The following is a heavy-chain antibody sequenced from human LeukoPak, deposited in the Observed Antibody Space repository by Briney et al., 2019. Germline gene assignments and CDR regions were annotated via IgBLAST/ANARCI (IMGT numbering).Heavy chain of an antibody. CDR3: ARDRGTYFDY. CDR1: GGSISSYY. CDR2: IYYSGST. J-gene: IGHJ4*02. V-gene: IGHV4-59*01. D-gene: IGHD1-26*01. Sequence: PSETLSLTCTVSGGSISSYYWSWIRQPPGKGLEWIGYIYYSGSTNYNPSLKSRVTISVDTSKNQFSLKLSSVTAADTAVYYCARDRGTYFDYWGQGTLVTVSS.